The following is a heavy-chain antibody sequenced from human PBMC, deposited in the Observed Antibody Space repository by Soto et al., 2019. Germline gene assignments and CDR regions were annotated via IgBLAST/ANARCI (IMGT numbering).Heavy chain of an antibody. CDR2: IRSKAYGGTT. Sequence: QPGGSLRLSCTASGFTFGDYAMSWVRQAPGKGLEWVGFIRSKAYGGTTEYAASVKGRFTISRDDSKSIAYLQMNSLKTEDTAVYYCTRVLYYDSSGPADAFDIWGQGTMVTVSS. D-gene: IGHD3-22*01. J-gene: IGHJ3*02. CDR1: GFTFGDYA. V-gene: IGHV3-49*04. CDR3: TRVLYYDSSGPADAFDI.